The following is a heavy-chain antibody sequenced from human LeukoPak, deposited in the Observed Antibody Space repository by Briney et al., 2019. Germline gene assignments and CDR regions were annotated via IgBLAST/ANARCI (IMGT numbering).Heavy chain of an antibody. CDR3: SREGIVVVPAAYYYYYYMDV. V-gene: IGHV4-61*02. D-gene: IGHD2-2*01. CDR1: GGSISSGSYY. CDR2: IYTSGST. Sequence: PSQTLSLTCTVSGGSISSGSYYWSWIRQPAGKGLEWIGRIYTSGSTNYNPSLKSRVTISVDTSKNQFSLKLSSVTAADTAVYYCSREGIVVVPAAYYYYYYMDVWGKGTTVTVSS. J-gene: IGHJ6*03.